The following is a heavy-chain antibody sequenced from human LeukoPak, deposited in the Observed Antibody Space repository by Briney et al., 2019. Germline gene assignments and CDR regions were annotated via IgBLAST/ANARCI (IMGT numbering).Heavy chain of an antibody. J-gene: IGHJ5*02. V-gene: IGHV1-2*02. Sequence: ASVKVSCKASGYTFTGYYMHWVRQAPGQGLEWMGWINPNSGGTNYAQKFQGRVTKTRDTSISTAYMELSRLRSDDTAVYYCARVDPAMVTWFDPWGQGTLVTVSS. CDR3: ARVDPAMVTWFDP. D-gene: IGHD5-18*01. CDR1: GYTFTGYY. CDR2: INPNSGGT.